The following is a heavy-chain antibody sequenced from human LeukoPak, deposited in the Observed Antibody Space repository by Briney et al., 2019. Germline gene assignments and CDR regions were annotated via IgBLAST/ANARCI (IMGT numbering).Heavy chain of an antibody. J-gene: IGHJ4*02. CDR2: ISSGGGST. D-gene: IGHD1-26*01. Sequence: QTGGSLRLSCAASGFTFSSYSMNWVRQAPGKGLEWVSAISSGGGSTYYADSVKGRFTISRDNSKNTLYLQMNSMRAEDTAVYYCAKGGAGSIFDYWGQGTLVTVSS. V-gene: IGHV3-23*01. CDR3: AKGGAGSIFDY. CDR1: GFTFSSYS.